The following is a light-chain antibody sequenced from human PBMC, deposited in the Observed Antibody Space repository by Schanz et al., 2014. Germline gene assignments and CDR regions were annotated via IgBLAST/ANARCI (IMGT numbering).Light chain of an antibody. CDR3: AAWDDSLDAYV. CDR1: SSNIGAGYD. J-gene: IGLJ1*01. CDR2: GNS. V-gene: IGLV1-40*01. Sequence: QSVLTQPPSVSGAPGQSVTISCTGSSSNIGAGYDVHWYQQLPGTAPKLLIYGNSNRPSGVPDRFSGSKSGTSASLAISGLQSEDEADYYCAAWDDSLDAYVFGSGTKLTVL.